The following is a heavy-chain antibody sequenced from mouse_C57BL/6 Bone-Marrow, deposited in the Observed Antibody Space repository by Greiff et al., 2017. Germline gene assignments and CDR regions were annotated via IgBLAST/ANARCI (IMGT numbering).Heavy chain of an antibody. V-gene: IGHV5-17*01. CDR1: GFTFSDYG. J-gene: IGHJ1*03. Sequence: VQLKESGGGLVKPGGSLKLSCAASGFTFSDYGMHWVRQAPEKGLEWVAYISSGSSTIYYAATVKGRFTISRDNAKNTLFLQMTSLRSEDTAMYYCARNYYGSSYGWYCDVWGTGTTVTVSS. D-gene: IGHD1-1*01. CDR2: ISSGSSTI. CDR3: ARNYYGSSYGWYCDV.